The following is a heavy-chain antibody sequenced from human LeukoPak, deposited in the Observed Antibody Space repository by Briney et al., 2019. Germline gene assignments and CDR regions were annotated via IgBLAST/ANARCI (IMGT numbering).Heavy chain of an antibody. Sequence: PGGSLRLSCAASGFTFSGYGMHWVRQAPGKGLEWVAFIRYDGSNKYYADSVKGRFTISRDNSKNTLYLQMNSLRAEDTAVYYCANSGPRVTRYSRGFDPWGQGTLVTVSS. CDR1: GFTFSGYG. D-gene: IGHD2-2*01. CDR2: IRYDGSNK. CDR3: ANSGPRVTRYSRGFDP. J-gene: IGHJ5*02. V-gene: IGHV3-30*02.